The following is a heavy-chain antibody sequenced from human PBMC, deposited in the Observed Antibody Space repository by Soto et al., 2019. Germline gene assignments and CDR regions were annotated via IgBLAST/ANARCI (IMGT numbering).Heavy chain of an antibody. CDR1: GFTFSSYA. CDR3: ARDSGKGSGSVNRGYYYYYGMDV. Sequence: QVQLVESGGGVVQPGRSLRLSCAASGFTFSSYAMHWVRQAPGKGLEWVAVISYDGSNKYYADSVKGRFTISRDNSKNTLYLQMNSLRAEDTAVYYCARDSGKGSGSVNRGYYYYYGMDVWGQGTTVTVSS. D-gene: IGHD1-26*01. V-gene: IGHV3-30-3*01. CDR2: ISYDGSNK. J-gene: IGHJ6*02.